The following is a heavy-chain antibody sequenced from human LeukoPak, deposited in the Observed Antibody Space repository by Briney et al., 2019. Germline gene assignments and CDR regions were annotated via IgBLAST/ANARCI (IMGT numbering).Heavy chain of an antibody. CDR2: IYYSGST. CDR3: ARSRLWFDY. J-gene: IGHJ4*02. V-gene: IGHV4-59*11. D-gene: IGHD2-21*01. Sequence: PSETLSLTCTHSLGSINNHYWSWIRQHPGKGLEWVGCIYYSGSTNYNHCLKSRVTISVDTYKNQFSLKVSSVTAADTAVYCCARSRLWFDYWGQGTLVTVSS. CDR1: LGSINNHY.